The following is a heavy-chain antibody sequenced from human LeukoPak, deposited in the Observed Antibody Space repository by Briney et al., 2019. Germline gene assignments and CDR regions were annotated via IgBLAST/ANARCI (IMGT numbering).Heavy chain of an antibody. J-gene: IGHJ4*02. CDR1: GGSISSSSYY. Sequence: PSETLSLTCTVSGGSISSSSYYWGWIRQPPGKGLEWIGSIYYSGSTYYNPSLKSRVTISVDTSKNQFSLKLSSVTAADTAVYYCARLTPDGSGWYYFDYWGQGTLVTVSS. V-gene: IGHV4-39*01. D-gene: IGHD6-19*01. CDR3: ARLTPDGSGWYYFDY. CDR2: IYYSGST.